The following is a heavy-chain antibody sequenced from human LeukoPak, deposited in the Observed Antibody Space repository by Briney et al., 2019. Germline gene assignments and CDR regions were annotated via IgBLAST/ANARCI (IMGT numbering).Heavy chain of an antibody. CDR1: GFSFSSYW. Sequence: GGSLRLSCAASGFSFSSYWMSWVRQAPGKGLEWVANIKQDGSEEYYVDSVRGRFTISRDNAKNSLYLQMNSLRAEDTAVYYCARVDRILTGYNQQYFFDYWGQGTLVTVSS. CDR2: IKQDGSEE. V-gene: IGHV3-7*01. J-gene: IGHJ4*02. CDR3: ARVDRILTGYNQQYFFDY. D-gene: IGHD3-9*01.